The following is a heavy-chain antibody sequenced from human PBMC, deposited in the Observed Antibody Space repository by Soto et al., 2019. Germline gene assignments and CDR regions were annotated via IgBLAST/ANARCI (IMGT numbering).Heavy chain of an antibody. J-gene: IGHJ6*02. CDR1: GYTFTGYY. Sequence: QVQLVQSGAEVKKPGASVKVSCKASGYTFTGYYMHWVRQAPGQGLEWMGWINPNSGGTNYAQKFQGWVTMTRDTSISTAYMELSRLRSDDAAVYYCARDRYYYDSRRGYYYYYGMDVWGQGTTVTVSS. CDR3: ARDRYYYDSRRGYYYYYGMDV. V-gene: IGHV1-2*04. CDR2: INPNSGGT. D-gene: IGHD3-22*01.